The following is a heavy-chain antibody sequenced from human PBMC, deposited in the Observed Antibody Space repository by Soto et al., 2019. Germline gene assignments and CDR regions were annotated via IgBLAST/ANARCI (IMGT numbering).Heavy chain of an antibody. J-gene: IGHJ4*02. CDR1: GFTFSSYW. CDR3: ARVLESYDYIWGSYRGYYFDY. V-gene: IGHV3-7*01. Sequence: GGSLRLSCAASGFTFSSYWMSWVRQAPGKGLEWVANIKQDGSEKYYVDSVKGRFTISRDNAKNSLYLQMNSLRAEDTAVYYCARVLESYDYIWGSYRGYYFDYWGQGTLVTVSS. CDR2: IKQDGSEK. D-gene: IGHD3-16*02.